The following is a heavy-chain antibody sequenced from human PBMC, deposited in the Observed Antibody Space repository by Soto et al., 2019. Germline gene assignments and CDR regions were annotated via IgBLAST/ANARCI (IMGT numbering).Heavy chain of an antibody. J-gene: IGHJ3*02. CDR1: GGSISSSSYY. Sequence: QLQLQESGPGLVKPSETLSLTCTVSGGSISSSSYYWGWIRQPPGKGLEWIGSIYYSGSTYYNPSLKSRVTISVDTSKNQFSLKLSSVTAADTAVYYCARRHNWNDEGWGPRNAFDIWGQGTMVTVSS. V-gene: IGHV4-39*01. CDR2: IYYSGST. CDR3: ARRHNWNDEGWGPRNAFDI. D-gene: IGHD1-1*01.